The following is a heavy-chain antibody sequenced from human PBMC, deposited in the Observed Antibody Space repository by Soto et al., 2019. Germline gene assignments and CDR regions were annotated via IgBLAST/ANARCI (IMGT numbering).Heavy chain of an antibody. Sequence: QVQLVESGGGVVQPGRSLRLSCAASGLTFSSYVMHWVRQAPGKGLEWMAVISNDGREKYYADSVKGRFTISRDNSKNTLYLQMNRLRAEDTAVYYCAGSRNWYDFDYWGQGTLVTVSS. CDR1: GLTFSSYV. CDR3: AGSRNWYDFDY. J-gene: IGHJ4*02. D-gene: IGHD1-20*01. CDR2: ISNDGREK. V-gene: IGHV3-30*03.